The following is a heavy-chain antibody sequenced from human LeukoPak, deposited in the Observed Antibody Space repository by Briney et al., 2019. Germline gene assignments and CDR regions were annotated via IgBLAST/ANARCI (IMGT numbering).Heavy chain of an antibody. CDR1: GGSFSNFY. J-gene: IGHJ4*02. Sequence: SETLSLTCTVSGGSFSNFYWRWIRQSPGKGLEWIGYIVLSGTTNYNPSLRSRATISVDTSKNQFSLRLTSVTASDTAVYYCARDVNYWGQGTLVTVSS. CDR3: ARDVNY. V-gene: IGHV4-59*01. CDR2: IVLSGTT.